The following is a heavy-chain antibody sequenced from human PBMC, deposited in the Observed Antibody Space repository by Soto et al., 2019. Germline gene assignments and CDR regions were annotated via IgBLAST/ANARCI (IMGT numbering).Heavy chain of an antibody. CDR3: ARDRDITMIVVDPFFDY. D-gene: IGHD3-22*01. V-gene: IGHV1-2*02. J-gene: IGHJ4*01. CDR1: GYTFTGYY. Sequence: ASVKVSCKASGYTFTGYYMHWVRQAPGQGLEWMGWINPNSGGTNYAQKFQGRVTMTRDTSISTAYMELSRLRSDDTAVYYCARDRDITMIVVDPFFDYWGHGTLVTVPS. CDR2: INPNSGGT.